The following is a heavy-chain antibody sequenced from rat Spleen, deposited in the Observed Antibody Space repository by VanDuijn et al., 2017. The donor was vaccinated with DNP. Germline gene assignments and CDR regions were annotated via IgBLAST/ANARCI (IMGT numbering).Heavy chain of an antibody. J-gene: IGHJ4*01. D-gene: IGHD1-12*01. Sequence: EVQLVESGGGLVQPGRSLKLSCVASGFIFSNYWMYWIRQAPGKGLEWLSSINVEGSKTFYPDSVKGRFVISRDNAKSTLYLQVNSLGSEDTATYYCARHRTIMPYYYAMDAWGQGASVTVSS. CDR2: INVEGSKT. CDR1: GFIFSNYW. CDR3: ARHRTIMPYYYAMDA. V-gene: IGHV5-31*01.